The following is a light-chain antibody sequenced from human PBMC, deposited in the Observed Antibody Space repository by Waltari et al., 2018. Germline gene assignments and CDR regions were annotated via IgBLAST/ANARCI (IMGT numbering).Light chain of an antibody. CDR1: SSDVGGYHY. CDR2: DVS. Sequence: QSALTQPRSVSGSPGQSVTISCTGTSSDVGGYHYFSWYQQHPGKAPKLMIYDVSKRPSGVPDRFSGSKSGNTASLTISGLQADDEADYYCCSYAGSYTGVFGTGSKVTVL. CDR3: CSYAGSYTGV. V-gene: IGLV2-11*01. J-gene: IGLJ1*01.